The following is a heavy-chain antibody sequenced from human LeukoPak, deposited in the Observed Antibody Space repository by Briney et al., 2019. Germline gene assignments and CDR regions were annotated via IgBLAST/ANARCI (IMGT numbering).Heavy chain of an antibody. CDR1: GFTFSGSS. V-gene: IGHV3-53*01. Sequence: GGSLRLSCAASGFTFSGSSMHWVRQAPGKGLEWVSVIYSGGSTYYADSVKGRFTISRDNSKNTLYLQMNSLRAEDAAVYYCASGRPFDYWGQGTLVTVSS. J-gene: IGHJ4*02. CDR2: IYSGGST. CDR3: ASGRPFDY.